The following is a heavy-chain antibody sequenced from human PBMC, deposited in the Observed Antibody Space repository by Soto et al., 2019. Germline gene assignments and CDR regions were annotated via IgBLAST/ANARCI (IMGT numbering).Heavy chain of an antibody. CDR2: LIPMFGTA. Sequence: QVQLVQSGAEVKEPGSSVKVSCKASGGTLRNSAISWLRQAPGQAPEWMGGLIPMFGTAIHARRFQGRVTISADESPDTVYLELFSLRSADTAVFYLASVPPDSVSVPAAGYYFYGMYVWGQGTPV. J-gene: IGHJ6*02. D-gene: IGHD2-2*01. CDR1: GGTLRNSA. CDR3: ASVPPDSVSVPAAGYYFYGMYV. V-gene: IGHV1-69*12.